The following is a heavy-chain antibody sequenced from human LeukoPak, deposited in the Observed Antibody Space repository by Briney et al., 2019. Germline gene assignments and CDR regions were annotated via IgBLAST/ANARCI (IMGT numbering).Heavy chain of an antibody. V-gene: IGHV3-23*01. CDR3: AKDGDSYGSG. CDR2: ISGSGGST. CDR1: GFTFSNYA. J-gene: IGHJ4*02. D-gene: IGHD5-18*01. Sequence: GGSLRLSCAASGFTFSNYAMSWVRQTPGKGLEWVSAISGSGGSTFYADSVKGRFTISRDNFKNTLFLQMNSLRAEDTAVYYCAKDGDSYGSGWGQGTLVTVSS.